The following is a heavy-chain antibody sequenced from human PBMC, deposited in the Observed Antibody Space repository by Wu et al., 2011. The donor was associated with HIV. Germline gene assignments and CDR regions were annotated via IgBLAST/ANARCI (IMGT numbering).Heavy chain of an antibody. V-gene: IGHV1-2*02. J-gene: IGHJ5*02. CDR1: GYTFTNHY. CDR3: ARAPGGIVVIPADNWFDP. D-gene: IGHD2-2*01. CDR2: MNPKSGDT. Sequence: QVQLVQSGAEVKKPGAPVKVSCKASGYTFTNHYMHWVRQAPGQGLEWMGWMNPKSGDTNYPQKFQGRVTLTRDTSISTGYMELSRLRSDDTAVYYCARAPGGIVVIPADNWFDPGPGNPGHRLL.